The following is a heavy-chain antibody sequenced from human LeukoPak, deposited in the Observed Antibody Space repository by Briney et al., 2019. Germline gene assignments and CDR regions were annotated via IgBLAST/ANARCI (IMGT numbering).Heavy chain of an antibody. D-gene: IGHD3-22*01. J-gene: IGHJ6*03. V-gene: IGHV7-4-1*02. CDR3: ARDYYDNYYYYMDV. Sequence: ASVKVSCKASGYTFTSYAMNWVRQAPGQGLEWMGWINTNTGNPTYAQGFTGRFVFSLDTSVSTAYLQISSLKAEDTAVYYCARDYYDNYYYYMDVWGKGTTVTVSS. CDR2: INTNTGNP. CDR1: GYTFTSYA.